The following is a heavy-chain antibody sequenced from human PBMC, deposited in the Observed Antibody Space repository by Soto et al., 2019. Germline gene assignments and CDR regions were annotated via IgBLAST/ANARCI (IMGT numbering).Heavy chain of an antibody. D-gene: IGHD6-19*01. Sequence: QVQLVESGGGVVQPGRSLRLSCAASGFTFSSYGMHWVRQAPGKGLGWVAVIWYDGSNKYYADAVKGRFTISRDNSKNTLYLQMNSLRAEDTAVYYFARDRYSSGWYDLDYWGQGTLVTVSS. J-gene: IGHJ4*02. CDR2: IWYDGSNK. V-gene: IGHV3-33*01. CDR1: GFTFSSYG. CDR3: ARDRYSSGWYDLDY.